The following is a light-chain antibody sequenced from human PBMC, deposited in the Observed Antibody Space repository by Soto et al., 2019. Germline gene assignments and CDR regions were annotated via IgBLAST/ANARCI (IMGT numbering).Light chain of an antibody. CDR2: AAS. CDR1: QSISSY. Sequence: DIQMTQSPSSLSASVGDRVTITCRASQSISSYLNCYQQKPGKAPKLLIYAASSLQSGVPSRFSGSGSGTDFTLTISSLQPEDFATYYCQQSYSTPRTFGPGTQVAIK. V-gene: IGKV1-39*01. J-gene: IGKJ3*01. CDR3: QQSYSTPRT.